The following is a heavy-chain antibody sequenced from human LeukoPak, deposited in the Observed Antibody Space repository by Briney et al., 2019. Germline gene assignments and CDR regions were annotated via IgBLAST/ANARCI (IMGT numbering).Heavy chain of an antibody. D-gene: IGHD2-15*01. CDR3: VRVKGSYFDY. CDR1: GFDFGAYE. Sequence: PGGSLRLSCAASGFDFGAYEMNWVRQAPGKGLEWVSYISSSGSAIYYVDSVKGRFTVSRDNAKNSLFLQMNSPRAEDTAVYYCVRVKGSYFDYWGQGALVTVSS. J-gene: IGHJ4*02. CDR2: ISSSGSAI. V-gene: IGHV3-48*03.